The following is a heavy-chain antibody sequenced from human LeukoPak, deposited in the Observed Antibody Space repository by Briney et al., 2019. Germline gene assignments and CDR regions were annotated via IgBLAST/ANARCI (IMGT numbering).Heavy chain of an antibody. CDR2: INHSGST. Sequence: SETLSLTCAVYGVSFSGYYWSWVRQPPGKGLEWIGEINHSGSTNYNPSLKSRVTISVDTSKNQFSLKLSSVTAADTAVYYCARGKRDDYGALRYYYYYYMDVWGKGTTVTVSS. D-gene: IGHD4-17*01. V-gene: IGHV4-34*01. CDR1: GVSFSGYY. CDR3: ARGKRDDYGALRYYYYYYMDV. J-gene: IGHJ6*03.